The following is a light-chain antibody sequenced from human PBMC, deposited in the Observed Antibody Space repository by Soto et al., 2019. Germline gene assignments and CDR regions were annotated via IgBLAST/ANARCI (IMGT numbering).Light chain of an antibody. CDR1: QSVFKNY. CDR2: DAS. J-gene: IGKJ4*01. V-gene: IGKV3-20*01. CDR3: QQYGSSPVT. Sequence: DIVLTQSPALMSLSPGEGATLSCRASQSVFKNYLAWYQQRPGQAPRLLIYDASTRATGIPDRFRGSESGTDFTLTVSRLEPEDFAIYYCQQYGSSPVTFGGGTKVEIK.